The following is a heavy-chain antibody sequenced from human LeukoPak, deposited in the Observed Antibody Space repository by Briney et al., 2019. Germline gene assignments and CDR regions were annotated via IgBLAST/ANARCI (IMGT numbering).Heavy chain of an antibody. Sequence: GRSLRLSCAASGFTFDNYVMHWVRQAPGKGLEWVAGISWNSGNKGYADSVKGRFTVSRDNAKNSLYLQMNSLRAEDTAFYYCAKADSSGYPPTYWGQGTLVTVSS. CDR1: GFTFDNYV. CDR3: AKADSSGYPPTY. J-gene: IGHJ4*02. V-gene: IGHV3-9*01. D-gene: IGHD3-10*01. CDR2: ISWNSGNK.